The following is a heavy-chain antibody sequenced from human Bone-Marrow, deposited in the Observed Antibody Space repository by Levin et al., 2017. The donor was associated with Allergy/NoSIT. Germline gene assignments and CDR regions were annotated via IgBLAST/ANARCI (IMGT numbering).Heavy chain of an antibody. CDR2: IYYTGPT. CDR3: AREADLIGARAPFDY. Sequence: SETLSLTCTVSGGSISSSTHYWAWVRQPPGKGLEWVGSIYYTGPTYYKLSLKSRVTISVDRSKNQFSLKLTSVTAADTAVYFCAREADLIGARAPFDYWGQGTLVSVSS. V-gene: IGHV4-39*07. D-gene: IGHD6-6*01. CDR1: GGSISSSTHY. J-gene: IGHJ4*02.